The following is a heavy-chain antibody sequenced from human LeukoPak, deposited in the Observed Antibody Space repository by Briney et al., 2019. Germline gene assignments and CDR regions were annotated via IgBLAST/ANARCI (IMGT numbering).Heavy chain of an antibody. CDR2: FSYTGST. J-gene: IGHJ4*02. V-gene: IGHV4-59*01. CDR1: GGSISSYY. CDR3: ARDRGGKVFDY. D-gene: IGHD2-15*01. Sequence: SETLSLTCTVSGGSISSYYWSWIRQPPGKGLEWIGYFSYTGSTNYDPSLKSRVTISADTSKNQFSLKLSSVTAADTAVYYCARDRGGKVFDYWGQGTLVTVSS.